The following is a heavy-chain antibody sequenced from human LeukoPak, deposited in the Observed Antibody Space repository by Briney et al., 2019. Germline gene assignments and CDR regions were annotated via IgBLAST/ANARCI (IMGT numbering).Heavy chain of an antibody. V-gene: IGHV7-4-1*02. D-gene: IGHD6-19*01. CDR1: GYTFTSYA. Sequence: ASVKVPCKASGYTFTSYAMNWVRQAPGQGLEWMGWINTNTGNPTYAQGFTGRFVFSLDTSVSTAYLQISSLKAEDTAVYYCATLAGNHYYYYYMDVWGKGTTVTVSS. CDR2: INTNTGNP. J-gene: IGHJ6*03. CDR3: ATLAGNHYYYYYMDV.